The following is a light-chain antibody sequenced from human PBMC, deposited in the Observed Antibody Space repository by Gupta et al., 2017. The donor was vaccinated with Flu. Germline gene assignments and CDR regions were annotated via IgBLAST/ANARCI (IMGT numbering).Light chain of an antibody. CDR3: QQVASTPYS. Sequence: DIVMTQSPDSLAVSLGERATINCKSSQSVLYSANNKNYLAWYQQKPGQPPKLLIYWASTRESGVPDRFSGSGSGTDFTLTISSLQTEDVAVYYCQQVASTPYSFGQGTKLAIK. V-gene: IGKV4-1*01. CDR2: WAS. J-gene: IGKJ2*03. CDR1: QSVLYSANNKNY.